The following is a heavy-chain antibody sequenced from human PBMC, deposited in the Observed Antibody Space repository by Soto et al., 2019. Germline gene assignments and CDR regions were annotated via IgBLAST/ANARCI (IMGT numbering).Heavy chain of an antibody. CDR1: GGSISSGGYY. CDR2: IYYSGST. CDR3: AKKVNSGSGSQYFDY. D-gene: IGHD3-10*01. J-gene: IGHJ4*02. Sequence: SETLSFTCTVSGGSISSGGYYWSWIRQHPGKGLEWIGYIYYSGSTYYNPSLKSRVTISVDTSKNQFSLKLSSVTAADTAIYYCAKKVNSGSGSQYFDYFGQGTLVTVSS. V-gene: IGHV4-31*03.